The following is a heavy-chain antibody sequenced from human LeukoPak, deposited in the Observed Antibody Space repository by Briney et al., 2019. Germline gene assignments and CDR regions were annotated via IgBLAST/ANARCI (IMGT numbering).Heavy chain of an antibody. CDR3: ASHYCSGGSCYPTDYYYYGMDV. J-gene: IGHJ6*02. CDR1: GYTFTGYY. V-gene: IGHV1-2*02. CDR2: INPNSGGT. Sequence: ASEKVSCKASGYTFTGYYMHWVRQAPGQGLEWMGWINPNSGGTNYAQKFQGRVTMTRDTSISTAYMELSRLRSDDTAVYYCASHYCSGGSCYPTDYYYYGMDVWGQGTTVTVSS. D-gene: IGHD2-15*01.